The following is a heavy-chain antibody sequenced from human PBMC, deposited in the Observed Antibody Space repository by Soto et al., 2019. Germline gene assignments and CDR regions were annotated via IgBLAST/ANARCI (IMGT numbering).Heavy chain of an antibody. Sequence: QVQLVQSGAEVKKPGSSVKVSCKASGGTFSSYAISWVRQAPGQGIEWMGGIIPIFGTANYAQKFQGRVTITADESTSTAYMELSSLRSDDTAVYYCASHYWSSTSCYRWFDPWGQGTLVTVSS. J-gene: IGHJ5*02. D-gene: IGHD2-2*01. CDR2: IIPIFGTA. V-gene: IGHV1-69*01. CDR1: GGTFSSYA. CDR3: ASHYWSSTSCYRWFDP.